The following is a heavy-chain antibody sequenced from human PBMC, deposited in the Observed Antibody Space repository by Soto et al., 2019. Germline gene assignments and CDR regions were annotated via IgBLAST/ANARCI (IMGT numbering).Heavy chain of an antibody. V-gene: IGHV4-30-4*02. CDR2: IYYSGST. D-gene: IGHD4-4*01. CDR3: ARTRGYTVTTPWYYGMYV. Sequence: SDTPSLTCTVSGGSISSGDYYWSWIRQPPGKGLEWIGYIYYSGSTYYNPSLKSRVTISVDTSKNQFSLKLSSVTAADTAVYSCARTRGYTVTTPWYYGMYVWGQGTTVTVSS. CDR1: GGSISSGDYY. J-gene: IGHJ6*02.